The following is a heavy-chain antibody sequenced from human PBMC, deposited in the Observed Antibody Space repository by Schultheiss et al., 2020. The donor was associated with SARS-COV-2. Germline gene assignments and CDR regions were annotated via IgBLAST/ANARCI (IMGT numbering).Heavy chain of an antibody. Sequence: GGSLRLSCAASGFTFSSYGMHWVRQAPGKGLEWVAVIWYDGSNKYYADSVKGRFTISRDNSKNTLYLQMNSLRAEDTAVYYCAKIPLRWKVPFYFDYWGQGALVTVSS. CDR2: IWYDGSNK. J-gene: IGHJ4*02. CDR1: GFTFSSYG. V-gene: IGHV3-33*06. CDR3: AKIPLRWKVPFYFDY. D-gene: IGHD4-23*01.